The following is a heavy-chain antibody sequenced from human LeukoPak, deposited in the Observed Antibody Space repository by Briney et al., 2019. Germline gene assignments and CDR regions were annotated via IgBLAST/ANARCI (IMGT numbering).Heavy chain of an antibody. CDR3: ARANYYGMDV. Sequence: GGPLRLSCAASGFTFSSYWMHWVRQAPGKGLVWVSFIRSDESNTRYADSVKGRFTISRDNAKNTLYLQMNSLRAEDTAMHYCARANYYGMDVWGQGTTVTVSS. CDR2: IRSDESNT. J-gene: IGHJ6*02. V-gene: IGHV3-74*01. CDR1: GFTFSSYW.